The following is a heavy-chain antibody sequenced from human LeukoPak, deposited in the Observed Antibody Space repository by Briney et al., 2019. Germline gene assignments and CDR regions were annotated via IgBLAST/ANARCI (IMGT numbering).Heavy chain of an antibody. CDR1: GGTFSSYA. V-gene: IGHV1-69*04. Sequence: SVKVSCKASGGTFSSYAISWVRQAPGQGLEWMGRIIPIFGIANYAQKFQGRVTITADKFTSTAYMELSSLRSEDTAVYYCASGGRDGYNGDYWGQGTLVTVSS. J-gene: IGHJ4*02. CDR3: ASGGRDGYNGDY. CDR2: IIPIFGIA. D-gene: IGHD5-24*01.